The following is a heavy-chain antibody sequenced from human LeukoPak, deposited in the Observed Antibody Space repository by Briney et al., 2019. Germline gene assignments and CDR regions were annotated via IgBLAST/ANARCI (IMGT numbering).Heavy chain of an antibody. CDR3: ARLRYLANWFDP. CDR1: GYTFTSYG. Sequence: ASVKVSCKATGYTFTSYGITWVRQAPGQGLEWMGWISTYNGNTNYAQKLQGRVTMTTDTSTSTAYMELRSLRSDDTAVYYCARLRYLANWFDPWGQGTLVTVSS. J-gene: IGHJ5*02. D-gene: IGHD3-9*01. CDR2: ISTYNGNT. V-gene: IGHV1-18*01.